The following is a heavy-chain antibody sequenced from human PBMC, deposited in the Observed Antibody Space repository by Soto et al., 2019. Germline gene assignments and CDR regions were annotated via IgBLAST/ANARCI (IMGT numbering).Heavy chain of an antibody. CDR1: GGSISSGGYY. CDR3: AGDGGVAATHGGYYSSGRCV. D-gene: IGHD2-15*01. V-gene: IGHV4-31*03. Sequence: QVQLQESGPGLVKPSQTLSLTCTVSGGSISSGGYYWSWIRQHPGQGLEWIGYIYYSGSTYYNPSLKSRVTISGDTSKNQFSRKWSSVTAADKGVYYCAGDGGVAATHGGYYSSGRCVWGQGTTVTVSS. CDR2: IYYSGST. J-gene: IGHJ6*02.